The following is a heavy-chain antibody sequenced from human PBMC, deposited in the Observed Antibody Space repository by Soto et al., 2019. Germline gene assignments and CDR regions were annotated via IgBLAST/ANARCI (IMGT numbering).Heavy chain of an antibody. V-gene: IGHV4-28*03. CDR1: GYSISSSNW. CDR3: ARGFIPENY. J-gene: IGHJ4*02. D-gene: IGHD2-2*01. CDR2: IYYSGTT. Sequence: SETLSLTCAVSGYSISSSNWWGWIRQPPGKGLEWIGYIYYSGTTYYNPSLKSRVTMSVDTSKNQFSLKLTSVTAVDEAVYYCARGFIPENYWGQGTRVTVS.